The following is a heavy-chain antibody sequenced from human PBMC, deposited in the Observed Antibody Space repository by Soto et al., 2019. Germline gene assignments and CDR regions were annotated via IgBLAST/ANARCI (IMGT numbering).Heavy chain of an antibody. V-gene: IGHV3-30*03. Sequence: QVQLVESGGGVVQPGRSLRLSCAASGFTFSSYGMHWVRQAPGKGLEWVAVISYDGSNKYYADSVKGRFTISRDNSKNTLYLQMNSLRDEDTAVYSRVYYVGYSTGGSCYYFYYWGQGTLVTVSS. CDR3: VYYVGYSTGGSCYYFYY. J-gene: IGHJ4*02. CDR2: ISYDGSNK. CDR1: GFTFSSYG. D-gene: IGHD2-15*01.